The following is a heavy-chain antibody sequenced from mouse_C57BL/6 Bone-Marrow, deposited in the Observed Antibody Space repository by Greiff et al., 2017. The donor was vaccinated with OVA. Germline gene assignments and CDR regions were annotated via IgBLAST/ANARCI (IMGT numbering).Heavy chain of an antibody. Sequence: EVQLVESGGGLVQPKGSLKLSCAASGFTFNTYAMHWVRQAPGKGLEWVARLRSKSSNYATYYADSVKDRFTISRDDSQSMLYLQMNNLKTEDTAMYYCVRGDGSHPFDYWGEGTTLTVSS. CDR2: LRSKSSNYAT. CDR3: VRGDGSHPFDY. J-gene: IGHJ2*01. CDR1: GFTFNTYA. V-gene: IGHV10-3*01. D-gene: IGHD1-1*01.